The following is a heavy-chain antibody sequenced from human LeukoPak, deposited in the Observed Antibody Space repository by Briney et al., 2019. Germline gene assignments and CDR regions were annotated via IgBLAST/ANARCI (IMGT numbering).Heavy chain of an antibody. CDR3: ARRGVVPAATTFDP. D-gene: IGHD2-2*01. Sequence: PSETLSLTCTVSGGSISSYYWSWIRQPPGKGLEWIGYIYYSGSTNYNPSLKSRVTISVDTSKNQFSLKLSSVTAADTAVYYCARRGVVPAATTFDPWGQGTLVTVSS. J-gene: IGHJ5*02. CDR2: IYYSGST. CDR1: GGSISSYY. V-gene: IGHV4-59*01.